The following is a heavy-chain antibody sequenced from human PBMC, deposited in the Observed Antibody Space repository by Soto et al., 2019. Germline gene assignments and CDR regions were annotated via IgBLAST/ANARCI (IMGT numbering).Heavy chain of an antibody. CDR2: TYYRSKWYN. V-gene: IGHV6-1*01. CDR1: GDSVSCDNAA. Sequence: SQTLSLTCVISGDSVSCDNAAWNWIRQSPSRGLEWLGRTYYRSKWYNDSAVSVKSRITIDPDTSKNQFSLHLSSVTPDDTAVYYCARGGPYGSGNYWGWFDPWGQGTLVTVSS. CDR3: ARGGPYGSGNYWGWFDP. D-gene: IGHD3-10*01. J-gene: IGHJ5*02.